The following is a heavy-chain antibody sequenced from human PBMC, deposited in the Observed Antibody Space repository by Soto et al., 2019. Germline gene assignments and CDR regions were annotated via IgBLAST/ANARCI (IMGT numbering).Heavy chain of an antibody. D-gene: IGHD6-6*01. CDR3: ERDAYSSSSPGLDY. J-gene: IGHJ4*02. V-gene: IGHV1-2*04. Sequence: ASVKVSCKASGYTFTGYYMHWVRQAPGQGLEWMGWINPNSGGTNYAQKFQGWVTMTRDTSISTAYMELSRLRSDDTAVYYCERDAYSSSSPGLDYWGQGTLVTVAS. CDR1: GYTFTGYY. CDR2: INPNSGGT.